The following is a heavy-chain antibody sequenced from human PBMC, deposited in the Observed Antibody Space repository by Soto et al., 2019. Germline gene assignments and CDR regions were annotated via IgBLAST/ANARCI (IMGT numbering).Heavy chain of an antibody. Sequence: GGSLRLSCAASGFTFSSYWMSWVRQAPGKGLEWVANIKQDGSEKYYVDSVKGRFTISRDNAKNSLYLQMNSLRAEDTAVYYCARAGSSWYGYYYYYYMDVWGKGTTVTVSS. J-gene: IGHJ6*03. D-gene: IGHD6-13*01. V-gene: IGHV3-7*01. CDR3: ARAGSSWYGYYYYYYMDV. CDR2: IKQDGSEK. CDR1: GFTFSSYW.